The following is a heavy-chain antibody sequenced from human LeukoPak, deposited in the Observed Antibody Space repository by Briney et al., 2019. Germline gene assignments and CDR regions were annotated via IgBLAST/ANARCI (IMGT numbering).Heavy chain of an antibody. CDR1: GGSISSYY. D-gene: IGHD3-10*01. V-gene: IGHV4-4*07. CDR2: IYTSGST. CDR3: ARGNVLLWFGELPPYDY. Sequence: PSETLSLTCTVSGGSISSYYWSWIRQPAGKGLEWIGRIYTSGSTNYNPSLKSRVTISVDTSKNQFSLKLSSVTAADTAVYYCARGNVLLWFGELPPYDYWGQGTLVTVSS. J-gene: IGHJ4*02.